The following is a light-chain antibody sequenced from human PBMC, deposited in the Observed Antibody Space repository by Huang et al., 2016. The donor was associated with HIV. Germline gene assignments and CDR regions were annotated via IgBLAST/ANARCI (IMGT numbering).Light chain of an antibody. V-gene: IGKV3-15*01. J-gene: IGKJ5*01. CDR1: QSVTS. Sequence: EIVMTQSPATLSVSPGERATLSCRASQSVTSLAWYQQKPGQTPRLLIYGAASRATALPARFSGSGSGTDFTLTISSLQSEDFAVYYCQQYNNWPSITFGQGTRLEIK. CDR2: GAA. CDR3: QQYNNWPSIT.